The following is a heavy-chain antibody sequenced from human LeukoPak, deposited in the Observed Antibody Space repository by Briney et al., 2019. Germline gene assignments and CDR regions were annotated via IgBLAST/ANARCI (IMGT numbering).Heavy chain of an antibody. CDR1: GFIFSRYG. Sequence: GGSLRLSCAGSGFIFSRYGMHWVRQARGRGLEGVAFIRSDGSNKYYADSVKGRFTISRDNSKNTLYLQMNSLRAEDTAVYYCARILDSAWGELGYWGQGTLVTVSS. V-gene: IGHV3-30*02. J-gene: IGHJ4*02. CDR2: IRSDGSNK. D-gene: IGHD6-19*01. CDR3: ARILDSAWGELGY.